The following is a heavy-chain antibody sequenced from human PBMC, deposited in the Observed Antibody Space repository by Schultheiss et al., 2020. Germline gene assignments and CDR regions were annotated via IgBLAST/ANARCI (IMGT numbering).Heavy chain of an antibody. Sequence: GGSLRLSCAASGFSFGSHWMSWVRQAPGKGLEWVSAISGSGGSTYYADSVKGRFTISRDYSKNTLYLQMNSLRAEDTAVYYCARGGWPNYFDYWGQGTLVTGYS. V-gene: IGHV3-23*01. CDR2: ISGSGGST. D-gene: IGHD6-19*01. CDR1: GFSFGSHW. J-gene: IGHJ4*02. CDR3: ARGGWPNYFDY.